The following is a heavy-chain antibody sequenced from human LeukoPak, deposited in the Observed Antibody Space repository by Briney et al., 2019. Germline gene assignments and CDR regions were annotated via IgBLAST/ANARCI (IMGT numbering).Heavy chain of an antibody. CDR1: GGSFSGYY. Sequence: SETLSLTCAVYGGSFSGYYWSWIRQPPGKGLEWIGEINHSGSTNYNPSLKSRVTISVDTSKNQFSLKLSSVTAADTAVYYCARDGRYPRRRITADAFDIWGQGTMVTVSS. J-gene: IGHJ3*02. D-gene: IGHD5-24*01. CDR2: INHSGST. V-gene: IGHV4-34*01. CDR3: ARDGRYPRRRITADAFDI.